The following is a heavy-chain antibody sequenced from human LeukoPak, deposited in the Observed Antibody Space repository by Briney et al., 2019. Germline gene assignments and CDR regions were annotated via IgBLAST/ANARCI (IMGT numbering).Heavy chain of an antibody. V-gene: IGHV3-15*01. CDR3: TTTQGVWGSYRYKDY. Sequence: PGGSLRLSCAASGFTFSNAWMSWVRQAPGKGLEWVGRIKSKTDGGTTDYAGPVKGRFTISRDDSKNTLYLQMNSLKTEDTAVYYCTTTQGVWGSYRYKDYWGQGTLVTVSS. CDR1: GFTFSNAW. CDR2: IKSKTDGGTT. D-gene: IGHD3-16*02. J-gene: IGHJ4*02.